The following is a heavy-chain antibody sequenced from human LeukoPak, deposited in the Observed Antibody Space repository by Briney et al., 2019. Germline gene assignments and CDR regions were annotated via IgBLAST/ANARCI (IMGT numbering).Heavy chain of an antibody. CDR2: ISGSGGST. CDR3: AKVDAVSSWGAY. D-gene: IGHD6-13*01. Sequence: GGSLRLSCAASGFTFSSYAMSWVRQAPGKGLEWVSAISGSGGSTYYADSVKGRFTISRDNSKNTLYLQVNSLRAEDTAVYYCAKVDAVSSWGAYWGQGTLVTVSS. CDR1: GFTFSSYA. J-gene: IGHJ4*02. V-gene: IGHV3-23*01.